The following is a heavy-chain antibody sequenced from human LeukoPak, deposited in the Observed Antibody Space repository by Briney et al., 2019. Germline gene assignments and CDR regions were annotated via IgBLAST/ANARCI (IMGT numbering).Heavy chain of an antibody. Sequence: GRSLRLSCAASEFAFSTYAMHWVRQAPGKGLEWVAVISYDGSNKYYADSVKGRFTISRDNSKNTLYLQMNSLRAEDTAVYYCAKGRPSITIFGVAFDYWGQGTLVTVSS. CDR3: AKGRPSITIFGVAFDY. CDR2: ISYDGSNK. CDR1: EFAFSTYA. D-gene: IGHD3-3*01. J-gene: IGHJ4*02. V-gene: IGHV3-30-3*01.